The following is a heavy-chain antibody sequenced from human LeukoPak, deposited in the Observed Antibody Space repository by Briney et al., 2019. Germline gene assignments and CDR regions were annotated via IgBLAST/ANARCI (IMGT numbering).Heavy chain of an antibody. D-gene: IGHD4-17*01. CDR1: GGSISSGGYS. CDR3: ARVRDYGDYYYYYYMDV. CDR2: INHSGST. J-gene: IGHJ6*03. Sequence: SETLSLTCAVSGGSISSGGYSWSWIRQPPGKGLEWIGEINHSGSTNYNPSLKSRVTISVDTSKNQFSLKLSSVTAADTAVYYCARVRDYGDYYYYYYMDVWGKGTTVTVSS. V-gene: IGHV4-30-2*01.